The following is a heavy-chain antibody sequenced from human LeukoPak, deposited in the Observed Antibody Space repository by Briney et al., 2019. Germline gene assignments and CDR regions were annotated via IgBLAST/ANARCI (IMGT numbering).Heavy chain of an antibody. CDR3: ARDARQQLVDRFDY. D-gene: IGHD6-13*01. Sequence: GGSLTLSCAASGFTFSSYSMNWVRHARGKALEWGSYISSSSSTIYYADSVKGRFTISRDNAKNSLYLQMNILRAEDTAVYYCARDARQQLVDRFDYWGQGTLVTVSS. CDR2: ISSSSSTI. CDR1: GFTFSSYS. V-gene: IGHV3-48*04. J-gene: IGHJ4*02.